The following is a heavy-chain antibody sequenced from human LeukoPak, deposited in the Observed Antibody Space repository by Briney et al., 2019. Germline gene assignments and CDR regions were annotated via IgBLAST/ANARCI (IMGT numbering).Heavy chain of an antibody. V-gene: IGHV3-7*03. CDR3: AKDPNLWFGPYRGY. Sequence: GGSLRLSCAASGFTFSSYWMSWVRQAPGKGLEWVANIKQDGSEKYYVDSVKGRFTISRDNSKNTLYLQMNSLRAEDTAVYYCAKDPNLWFGPYRGYWGQGTLVTVSS. CDR1: GFTFSSYW. J-gene: IGHJ4*02. CDR2: IKQDGSEK. D-gene: IGHD3-10*01.